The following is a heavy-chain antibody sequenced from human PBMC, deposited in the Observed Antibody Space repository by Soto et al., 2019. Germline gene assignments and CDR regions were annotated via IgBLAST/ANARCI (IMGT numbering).Heavy chain of an antibody. J-gene: IGHJ4*02. CDR2: IRSSDNTR. D-gene: IGHD2-2*01. Sequence: GGSLRLSCAASGFSFSDYYMSWIRQAPGKGLEWVSYIRSSDNTRYYADSVKGRFTISRDNAKNSLYLQMNSLRAEDTAVYYCARGNALYDYWGQGTLVTVSS. CDR3: ARGNALYDY. CDR1: GFSFSDYY. V-gene: IGHV3-11*01.